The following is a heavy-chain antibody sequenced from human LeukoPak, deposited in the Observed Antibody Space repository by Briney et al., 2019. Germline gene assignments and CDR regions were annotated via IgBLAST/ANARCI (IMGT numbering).Heavy chain of an antibody. V-gene: IGHV1-46*01. D-gene: IGHD3-10*01. CDR1: GYTFTSYY. J-gene: IGHJ4*02. Sequence: ASVKVSCKASGYTFTSYYMHWVRQAPGQGLEGMGIINPSGGSTSYAQKFQGRVTMTRDTSTSTVYMELSSLRSEDTAVYYCARTVLLWFGESTMFDYWGQGTLVTVSS. CDR3: ARTVLLWFGESTMFDY. CDR2: INPSGGST.